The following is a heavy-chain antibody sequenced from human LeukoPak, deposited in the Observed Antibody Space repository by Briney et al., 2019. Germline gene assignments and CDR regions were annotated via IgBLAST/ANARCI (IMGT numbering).Heavy chain of an antibody. CDR3: ARRAGGTVRKLWYYYYYMDV. V-gene: IGHV4-34*01. Sequence: SETLSLTCAVYGGSFSGYYWSWIRQPPGKGLEWIGEINHSGSTNYNPSLKSRVTISVDTSKNQLSLKLSSVTAADTAVYYCARRAGGTVRKLWYYYYYMDVWGKGTTVTISS. CDR1: GGSFSGYY. J-gene: IGHJ6*03. D-gene: IGHD2-15*01. CDR2: INHSGST.